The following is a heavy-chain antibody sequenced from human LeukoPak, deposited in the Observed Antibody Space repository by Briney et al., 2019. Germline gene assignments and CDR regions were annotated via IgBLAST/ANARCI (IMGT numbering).Heavy chain of an antibody. CDR2: INSDGTSV. J-gene: IGHJ6*02. D-gene: IGHD3-22*01. CDR1: GFSFSSYW. V-gene: IGHV3-74*01. Sequence: GGSLRLSCGASGFSFSSYWMHWVRHVRGEGLVWVSRINSDGTSVRYADSVKGRFTISRDNAKNTLYPQMNSLRAEDTGVYYCGRSHYYDSSGNFYYYYAMDVWGQGTTVTVSS. CDR3: GRSHYYDSSGNFYYYYAMDV.